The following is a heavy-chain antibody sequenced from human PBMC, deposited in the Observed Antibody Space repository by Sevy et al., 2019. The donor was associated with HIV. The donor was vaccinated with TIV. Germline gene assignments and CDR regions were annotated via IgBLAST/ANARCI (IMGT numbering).Heavy chain of an antibody. V-gene: IGHV3-7*01. J-gene: IGHJ4*02. Sequence: GGSLRLSCVVSGFSVSSNYMSWVRQAPGKGLEWVANIRQDGNELYYADSVRGRFTISRDNAKETLYLQMSNLRVEDSAIYYCARRYFDLWGQGTLVTVSS. CDR3: ARRYFDL. CDR1: GFSVSSNY. CDR2: IRQDGNEL.